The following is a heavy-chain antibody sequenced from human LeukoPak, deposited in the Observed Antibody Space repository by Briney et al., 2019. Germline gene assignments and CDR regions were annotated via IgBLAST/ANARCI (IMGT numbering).Heavy chain of an antibody. J-gene: IGHJ4*02. CDR1: GFTFSSYA. V-gene: IGHV3-64D*06. CDR3: VNGDQSSWYRTLLY. CDR2: ISSNGGST. D-gene: IGHD6-13*01. Sequence: PGGSLRLSCAVSGFTFSSYAMSWVRQAPGKGLEYVSAISSNGGSTYYADSVKGRFTISRDNSKNTLYLQMSSLRAEDTAMYYCVNGDQSSWYRTLLYWGQGTLVTVSS.